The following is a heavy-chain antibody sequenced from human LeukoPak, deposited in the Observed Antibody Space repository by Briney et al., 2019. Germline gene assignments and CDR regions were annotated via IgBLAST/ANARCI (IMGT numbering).Heavy chain of an antibody. D-gene: IGHD5-12*01. CDR3: AKDPGGYDFYYYYMDV. CDR2: IRYDGGLQ. Sequence: GGSLRLSCEASGFTFSTYEMNWVRQAPGKGLEWVAFIRYDGGLQYYADSVKGRFTISRDNSKNMLYMQMNSLRVEDTAVYYCAKDPGGYDFYYYYMDVWGNGTTVTISS. J-gene: IGHJ6*03. V-gene: IGHV3-30*02. CDR1: GFTFSTYE.